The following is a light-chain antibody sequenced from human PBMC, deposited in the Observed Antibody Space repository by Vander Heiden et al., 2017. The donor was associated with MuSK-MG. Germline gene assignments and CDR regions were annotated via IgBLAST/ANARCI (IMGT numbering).Light chain of an antibody. J-gene: IGKJ4*01. CDR3: QQRSKWPLT. Sequence: EIVLTQSPATLSLSPGERATLSCRASQSVSSHLAWYQQKPGQAPRLLIYDASSRATGIPARFSGSGSGTDFTLTISSLEPEDFAIYYCQQRSKWPLTFGGGTRVEIK. CDR2: DAS. CDR1: QSVSSH. V-gene: IGKV3-11*01.